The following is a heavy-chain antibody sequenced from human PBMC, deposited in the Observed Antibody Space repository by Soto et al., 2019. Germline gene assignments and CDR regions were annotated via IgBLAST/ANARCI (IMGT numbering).Heavy chain of an antibody. V-gene: IGHV3-48*03. CDR3: ASLPIYCSSTSCPYPRLRSYGVDV. D-gene: IGHD2-2*01. CDR1: GFTFSSYE. Sequence: PGGSLRLSCAASGFTFSSYEMNWVRQAPGKGLEWVSYISSSGSTIYYADSVKGRFTISRDNAKNSPYLQMNSLRAEDTAVYYCASLPIYCSSTSCPYPRLRSYGVDVWGQGTTVTVSS. CDR2: ISSSGSTI. J-gene: IGHJ6*02.